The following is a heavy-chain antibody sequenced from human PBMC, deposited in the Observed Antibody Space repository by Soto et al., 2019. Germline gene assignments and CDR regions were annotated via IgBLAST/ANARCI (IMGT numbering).Heavy chain of an antibody. D-gene: IGHD3-10*01. J-gene: IGHJ4*01. CDR2: ISGGGDTT. CDR1: GFTFNNYA. V-gene: IGHV3-23*01. CDR3: AKGRGGSGSRTPRVDF. Sequence: EVQLLESGGGWVLPGGSLRLACAAAGFTFNNYAMTWVRQAPGKGREWVSAISGGGDTTSYADSVKGRFTVSRDGSKNTLYRQMSSLRDEDTALYYCAKGRGGSGSRTPRVDFWGHGTLVTVSA.